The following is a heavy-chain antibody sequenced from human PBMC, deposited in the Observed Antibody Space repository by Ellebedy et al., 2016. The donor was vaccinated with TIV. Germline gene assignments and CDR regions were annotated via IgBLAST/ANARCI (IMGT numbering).Heavy chain of an antibody. CDR1: GYTFTSYY. CDR2: INPSGGST. J-gene: IGHJ4*02. Sequence: AASVTVSCKASGYTFTSYYMHWVRQAPGQGLEWMGIINPSGGSTSYAQKLQGRVTMTRDTSTSTVYMELSSLRSEDTAVYYCARDSGGDTAMVLIDYWGQGTLVTVSS. D-gene: IGHD5-18*01. CDR3: ARDSGGDTAMVLIDY. V-gene: IGHV1-46*04.